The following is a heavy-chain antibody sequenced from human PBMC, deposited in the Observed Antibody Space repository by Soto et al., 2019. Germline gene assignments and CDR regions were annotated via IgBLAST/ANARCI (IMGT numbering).Heavy chain of an antibody. CDR3: TRDASRDSSARGWFDP. CDR1: GFTFRSFT. Sequence: KPGGSLRLSCAASGFTFRSFTINWVRQAPGKGLEWVSTISSNSAYIYYTDALRGRFTISRDNAKSSLHLQMNSLRAEDTAVYYCTRDASRDSSARGWFDPWGPGTLVTVSS. V-gene: IGHV3-21*01. J-gene: IGHJ5*02. CDR2: ISSNSAYI. D-gene: IGHD6-13*01.